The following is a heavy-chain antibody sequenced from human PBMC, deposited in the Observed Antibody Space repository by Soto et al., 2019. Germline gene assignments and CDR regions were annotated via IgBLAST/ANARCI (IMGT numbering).Heavy chain of an antibody. V-gene: IGHV3-30*18. CDR2: ISYDGSDK. CDR3: AKALGELSPESYDY. J-gene: IGHJ4*02. D-gene: IGHD3-16*02. Sequence: QVQLVESGGGVVQPGRSLRLSCAASGFTFSSYAMHWVRQAPGKGLEWVAVISYDGSDKYYADSVKGRFTISRDNSKNTLNLQMNSLIGDDTAVYYCAKALGELSPESYDYWGQGTLITVSS. CDR1: GFTFSSYA.